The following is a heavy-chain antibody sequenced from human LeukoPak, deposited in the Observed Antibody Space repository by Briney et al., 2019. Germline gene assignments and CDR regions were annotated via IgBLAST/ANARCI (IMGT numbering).Heavy chain of an antibody. J-gene: IGHJ4*02. CDR3: ANHVVRGVDLDY. Sequence: GGSLRLSCAVSGFSFSNYAMSWVRQFPGKGLEWVSGISGTGGNTYYADSVKGRFTISRDNSNNMLYLQMNSLTAEDTAIYFCANHVVRGVDLDYWGQGTLVTVSS. V-gene: IGHV3-23*01. D-gene: IGHD3-10*01. CDR1: GFSFSNYA. CDR2: ISGTGGNT.